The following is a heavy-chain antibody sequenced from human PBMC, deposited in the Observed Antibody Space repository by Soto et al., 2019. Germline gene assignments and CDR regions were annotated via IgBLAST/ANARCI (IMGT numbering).Heavy chain of an antibody. Sequence: LLLACAASGFTFSSYSMSCVRQAPGKGLEWVSAISGSGGSTYYADSVKGRFTISRDNSKNTLYLQMNSLRAEDTAVYYCAKDPEYDYGDNVAFDXWGQGTMVTVS. J-gene: IGHJ3*02. V-gene: IGHV3-23*01. CDR3: AKDPEYDYGDNVAFDX. CDR1: GFTFSSYS. CDR2: ISGSGGST. D-gene: IGHD4-17*01.